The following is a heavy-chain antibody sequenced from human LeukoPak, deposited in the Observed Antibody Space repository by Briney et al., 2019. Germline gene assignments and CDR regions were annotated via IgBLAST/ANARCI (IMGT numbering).Heavy chain of an antibody. CDR2: IYYSGST. Sequence: PSETLSLTCTVSGGSISSYYWSWIRQPPGKGLEWIGYIYYSGSTNYNPSLKSRVTISVDTSKNQFSLKLSSVTAADTAVYYCARTAIVGATYYMDVWGKGTTVTISS. V-gene: IGHV4-59*12. CDR1: GGSISSYY. CDR3: ARTAIVGATYYMDV. J-gene: IGHJ6*03. D-gene: IGHD1-26*01.